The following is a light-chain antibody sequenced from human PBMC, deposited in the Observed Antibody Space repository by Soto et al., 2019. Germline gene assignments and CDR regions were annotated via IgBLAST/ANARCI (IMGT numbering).Light chain of an antibody. CDR3: QQFSSYPLT. CDR1: QSVSSN. J-gene: IGKJ4*01. CDR2: GAS. Sequence: EIVMTQSPATLSVSPGERATLSCRASQSVSSNLAWYQQKPGQAPSLLIFGASGRATGIPDRFSGSGSGTDFTLTISRLEPEDFAVYYCQQFSSYPLTFGGGTKVDIK. V-gene: IGKV3-20*01.